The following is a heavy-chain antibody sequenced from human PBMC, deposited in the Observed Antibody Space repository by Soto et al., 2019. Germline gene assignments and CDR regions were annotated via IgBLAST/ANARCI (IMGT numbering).Heavy chain of an antibody. CDR3: AKDRGFGVVVPMYYYYGMDV. CDR1: GFTFSSYG. CDR2: ISYDGSNK. V-gene: IGHV3-30*18. Sequence: VPLVESGGGVVQPGRSLRLSCAASGFTFSSYGMHWVRQAPGKGLEWVAVISYDGSNKYYADSVKGRFTISRDNSKNTLYLQMNSLRAEDTAVYYCAKDRGFGVVVPMYYYYGMDVWGQGTTVTVSS. D-gene: IGHD3-3*01. J-gene: IGHJ6*02.